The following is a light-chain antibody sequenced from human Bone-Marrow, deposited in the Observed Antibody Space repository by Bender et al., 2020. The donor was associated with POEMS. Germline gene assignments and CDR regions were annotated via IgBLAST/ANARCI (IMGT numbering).Light chain of an antibody. CDR3: CSHSTRTTFV. V-gene: IGLV2-14*01. J-gene: IGLJ1*01. Sequence: QSALTQPASVSGSPGQSITISCTGSSSDVGGYNYVSWYQQHPGKAPKLMIYEVSKRPSGVPDRFSGSKFDTTASLTISGLQPEDEADYFCCSHSTRTTFVFGTGTRVTVL. CDR1: SSDVGGYNY. CDR2: EVS.